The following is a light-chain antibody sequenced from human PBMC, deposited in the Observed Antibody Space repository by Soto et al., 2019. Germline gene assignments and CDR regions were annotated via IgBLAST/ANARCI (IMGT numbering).Light chain of an antibody. J-gene: IGKJ1*01. CDR2: GAS. CDR1: ESVSDNY. V-gene: IGKV3-20*01. CDR3: QQYGSSGT. Sequence: EIVLTQSPATLSLSPGERATLSCRASESVSDNYLAWYQQRSGQAPRLVIYGASNRATGIPDRFSGSGSGTDFTLTISRLEPEDFAVYYCQQYGSSGTFGQGTKVDIK.